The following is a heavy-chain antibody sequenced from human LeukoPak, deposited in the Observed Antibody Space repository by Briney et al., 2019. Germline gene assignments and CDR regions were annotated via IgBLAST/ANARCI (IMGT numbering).Heavy chain of an antibody. D-gene: IGHD3-10*01. CDR3: AKGRGAFDI. V-gene: IGHV3-30*18. CDR2: ISYDGSNK. CDR1: GFTFSAYG. Sequence: GGSLRLSCAASGFTFSAYGMQGVRQAPGKGLEWVAIISYDGSNKYYADSVKGRFTISRDNSKNTLYLQMNSLRAEDTAVYYCAKGRGAFDIWGQGTMVTVSS. J-gene: IGHJ3*02.